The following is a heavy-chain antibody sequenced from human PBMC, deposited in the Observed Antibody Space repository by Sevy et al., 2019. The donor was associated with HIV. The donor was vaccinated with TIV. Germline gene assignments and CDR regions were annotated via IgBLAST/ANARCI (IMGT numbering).Heavy chain of an antibody. CDR3: ARDQSKNPPRIVVVPAAPTYYGMDV. V-gene: IGHV1-69*13. CDR1: GGTFSSYA. D-gene: IGHD2-2*01. CDR2: IIPIFGTA. J-gene: IGHJ6*02. Sequence: ASVKVSCKASGGTFSSYAISWVRQAPGQGLEWMGGIIPIFGTANYAQKFQGRVTITADESTSTAYMELSSLRSEDTAVYYCARDQSKNPPRIVVVPAAPTYYGMDVWGQGTTVTVSS.